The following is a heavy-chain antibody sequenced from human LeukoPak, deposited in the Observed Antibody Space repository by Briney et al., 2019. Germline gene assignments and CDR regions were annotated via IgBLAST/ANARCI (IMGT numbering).Heavy chain of an antibody. CDR3: ARAIAAAGRALDY. J-gene: IGHJ4*02. D-gene: IGHD6-13*01. CDR1: GGTFSSYA. V-gene: IGHV1-69*05. CDR2: IIPIFGTA. Sequence: ASVKVSCKASGGTFSSYAISWVRQAPGQGLEWMGGIIPIFGTANYAQKFQGRVTVTTDESTSTAYMELSSLRSEDTAVYYCARAIAAAGRALDYWGQGTLVTVSS.